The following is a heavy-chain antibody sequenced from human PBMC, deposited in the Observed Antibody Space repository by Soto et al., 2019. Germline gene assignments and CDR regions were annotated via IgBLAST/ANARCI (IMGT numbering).Heavy chain of an antibody. D-gene: IGHD2-15*01. CDR1: GGSISSSSYY. Sequence: QLQLQESGPGLVKPSETLSLTCTVSGGSISSSSYYWGWIRQPPGKGLAWIGSIYYSGSTYYNPSLKSRVPIPVDTSKNQFSLKRSSVTAADTAVYYCARPSPHCSGGSCYVGWFDPWGQGTLVTVSS. J-gene: IGHJ5*02. V-gene: IGHV4-39*01. CDR3: ARPSPHCSGGSCYVGWFDP. CDR2: IYYSGST.